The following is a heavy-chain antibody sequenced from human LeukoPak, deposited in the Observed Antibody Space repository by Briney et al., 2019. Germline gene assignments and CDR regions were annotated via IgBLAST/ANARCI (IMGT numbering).Heavy chain of an antibody. CDR1: GGSISSSSYY. Sequence: PSETLSLTCTVSGGSISSSSYYWGWIRQPPGKGLEWIGSIYYSGSTYYNPSLKSRVTISVDTSKNQFSLKLSSVTAADTAVYYCARPPWPYGYSSRWLHDAFEIWGQGTMVTVSS. V-gene: IGHV4-39*01. J-gene: IGHJ3*02. D-gene: IGHD6-13*01. CDR3: ARPPWPYGYSSRWLHDAFEI. CDR2: IYYSGST.